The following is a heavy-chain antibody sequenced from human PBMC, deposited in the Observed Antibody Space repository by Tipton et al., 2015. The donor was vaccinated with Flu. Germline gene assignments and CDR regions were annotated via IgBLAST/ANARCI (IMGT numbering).Heavy chain of an antibody. CDR2: IYYSGST. V-gene: IGHV4-59*08. D-gene: IGHD6-19*01. CDR1: GGSISSYY. Sequence: TLSLTCTVSGGSISSYYWSWIRQPPGKGLEWIGYIYYSGSTNYSPSLKSRVTISVDTSKNQFSLKLSSVTAADTAVYYCARSASSGWYFQNYYYGMDVWGQGTTVTVSS. CDR3: ARSASSGWYFQNYYYGMDV. J-gene: IGHJ6*02.